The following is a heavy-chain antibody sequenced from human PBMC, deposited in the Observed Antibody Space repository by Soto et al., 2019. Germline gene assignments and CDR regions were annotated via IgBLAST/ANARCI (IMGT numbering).Heavy chain of an antibody. CDR1: GGSISSYY. CDR3: ARLIGQWLVVYYYYGMDV. J-gene: IGHJ6*02. Sequence: PSETLSLTCTVSGGSISSYYWGWIRQPPGKGLEWIGSIYYSGSTYYNPSLKSRVTISVDTSKNQFSLKPSSVTAADTAVYYCARLIGQWLVVYYYYGMDVWGQGTTVTVSS. D-gene: IGHD6-19*01. CDR2: IYYSGST. V-gene: IGHV4-39*01.